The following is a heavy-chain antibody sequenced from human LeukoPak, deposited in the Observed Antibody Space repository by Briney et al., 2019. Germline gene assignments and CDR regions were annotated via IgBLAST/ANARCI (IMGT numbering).Heavy chain of an antibody. V-gene: IGHV4-59*01. CDR3: ARVRGYSGYDYAYYFDY. J-gene: IGHJ4*02. CDR2: IYYSGST. D-gene: IGHD5-12*01. Sequence: SETLSLTCTVSGGSISSYYWSWIRQPPGKGLEWIGYIYYSGSTNYNPSLKSRVTISVDTSKNQFSLKLSSVTAADTAVYYCARVRGYSGYDYAYYFDYWGQGTLVTVSS. CDR1: GGSISSYY.